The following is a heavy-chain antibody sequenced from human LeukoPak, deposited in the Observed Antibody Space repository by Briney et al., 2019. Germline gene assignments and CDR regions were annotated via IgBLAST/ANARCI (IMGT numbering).Heavy chain of an antibody. V-gene: IGHV1-69*04. CDR1: GGIFNSFA. Sequence: GASVKVSCMSSGGIFNSFAIRGVRQAPGQGLEWVGRIIPLLGTPDYAQKFQGRVTITSDKYTGIAYIELSSLRSEDTAMYYCARMKYFDSTRYSHAVYFQHWGQGTLVIVSS. CDR3: ARMKYFDSTRYSHAVYFQH. CDR2: IIPLLGTP. J-gene: IGHJ1*01. D-gene: IGHD3-22*01.